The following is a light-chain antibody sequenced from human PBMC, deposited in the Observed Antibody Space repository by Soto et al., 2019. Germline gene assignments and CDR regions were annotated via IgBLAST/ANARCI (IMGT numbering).Light chain of an antibody. J-gene: IGKJ2*01. CDR2: ATS. CDR1: HHIGTY. CDR3: QQTYSTPYT. Sequence: DIQMTQFPSSLSASVGDRVTFTCRASHHIGTYLHWFHQKPGKAPDLLIYATSNVQTGVPSRFRGSGSGTDFTLTISGLQPEDVGTYYCQQTYSTPYTFGQGTNLEIK. V-gene: IGKV1-39*01.